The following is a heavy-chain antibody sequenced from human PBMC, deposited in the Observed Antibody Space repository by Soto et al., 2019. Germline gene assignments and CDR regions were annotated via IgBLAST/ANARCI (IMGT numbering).Heavy chain of an antibody. Sequence: GGSLRLSCAASGFTFSSYAMSWVRQAPGKGLEWVSAISGSGGSTYYADSVKGRFPISRDNSKNTLYLQMNSLRAEDTAVYYCAKDLIRFLEWFQPRRRRYYYGMDVWGHGATVTVS. CDR3: AKDLIRFLEWFQPRRRRYYYGMDV. J-gene: IGHJ6*02. CDR1: GFTFSSYA. D-gene: IGHD3-3*01. CDR2: ISGSGGST. V-gene: IGHV3-23*01.